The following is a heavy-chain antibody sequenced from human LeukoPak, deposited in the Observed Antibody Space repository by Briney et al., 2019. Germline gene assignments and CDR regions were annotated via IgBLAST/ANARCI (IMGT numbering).Heavy chain of an antibody. CDR2: IRCKANSYAT. CDR3: TPGRGGIVGATVDY. Sequence: GGSLRLFCAASGFTFSGSAMHWVRQASGKGLEWVGRIRCKANSYATAYAASVKGRFTISRDDSKNTAYLQMNSLKTEDTAVYYCTPGRGGIVGATVDYWGQGTLVTVSS. J-gene: IGHJ4*02. CDR1: GFTFSGSA. D-gene: IGHD1-26*01. V-gene: IGHV3-73*01.